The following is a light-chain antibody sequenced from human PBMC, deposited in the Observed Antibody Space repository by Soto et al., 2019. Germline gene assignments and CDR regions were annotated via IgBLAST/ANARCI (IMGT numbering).Light chain of an antibody. CDR1: TSDFTNYNY. CDR3: SSYTASTTLFV. V-gene: IGLV2-14*01. Sequence: QSALTQPASVSGSPGQSITISCTGTTSDFTNYNYVSWYQQLPGKAPKLLIYEVTNRPSGVSNRFSGSKSGNTASLPISGLQSDDEADYYCSSYTASTTLFVFGSGTKVTVL. CDR2: EVT. J-gene: IGLJ1*01.